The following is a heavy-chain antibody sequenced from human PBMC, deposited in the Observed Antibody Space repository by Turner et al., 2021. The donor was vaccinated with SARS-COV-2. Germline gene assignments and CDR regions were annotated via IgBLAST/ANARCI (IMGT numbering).Heavy chain of an antibody. Sequence: QLQESGPGVVKPSETLSLTCTVSGGSISSYDYYWDWIRQPPGMGLEWIGSMYYSGTTHYNPSLRGRVTISIDTSKNQFSLKVISVTATDTAVYYCARRGDYWGQGMLVTVSS. CDR2: MYYSGTT. V-gene: IGHV4-39*01. J-gene: IGHJ4*02. D-gene: IGHD3-16*01. CDR3: ARRGDY. CDR1: GGSISSYDYY.